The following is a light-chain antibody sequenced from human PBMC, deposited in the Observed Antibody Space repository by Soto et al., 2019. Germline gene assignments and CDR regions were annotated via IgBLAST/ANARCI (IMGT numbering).Light chain of an antibody. V-gene: IGLV2-14*03. Sequence: QSALTQPASVSGSPGQSTTISCTGTGSDIGTYNYVSWYQHHPGKAPKFIIYDVTNRPSGVSDRFSGSKSGNTASLTISGLQAEDEADYFCKSYTSASTYVFGTGTKLTVL. CDR1: GSDIGTYNY. J-gene: IGLJ1*01. CDR3: KSYTSASTYV. CDR2: DVT.